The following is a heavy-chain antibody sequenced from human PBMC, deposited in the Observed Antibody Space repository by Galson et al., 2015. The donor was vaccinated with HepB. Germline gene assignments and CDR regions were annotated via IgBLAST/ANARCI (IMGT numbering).Heavy chain of an antibody. CDR1: GFTFSTSW. CDR3: ARDRGRGPWYYGMDV. Sequence: SLRLSCAASGFTFSTSWMSWVRQVPVKGLEWVANINQYGSEKYYVDSVKGRFTISRDNSKNTLFLQMNRLKPEDTAVYYCARDRGRGPWYYGMDVWGQGTRVTVSS. V-gene: IGHV3-7*01. CDR2: INQYGSEK. J-gene: IGHJ6*02.